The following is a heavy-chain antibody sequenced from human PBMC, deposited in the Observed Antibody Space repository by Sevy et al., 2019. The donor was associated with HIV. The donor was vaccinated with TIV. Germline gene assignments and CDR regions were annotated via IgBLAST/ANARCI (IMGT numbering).Heavy chain of an antibody. V-gene: IGHV3-53*01. J-gene: IGHJ6*02. Sequence: GGSLRLSCAASGFTVSSNYMSWVRQAPGKGLEWVSVIYSGGSTYYADSVKGRFTISRDNSKNTLYLQINSLRAEDTAVYYCARDLESYCSGGSCYYYYYGMDVWGQGTTVTVSS. CDR3: ARDLESYCSGGSCYYYYYGMDV. CDR1: GFTVSSNY. D-gene: IGHD2-15*01. CDR2: IYSGGST.